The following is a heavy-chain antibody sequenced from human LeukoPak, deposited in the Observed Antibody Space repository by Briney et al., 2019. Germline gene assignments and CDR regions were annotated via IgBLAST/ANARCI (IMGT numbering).Heavy chain of an antibody. J-gene: IGHJ4*02. CDR3: AKEYSSGWSRFDY. CDR2: TNPNSGGT. D-gene: IGHD6-19*01. V-gene: IGHV1-2*02. CDR1: GYTFTGYY. Sequence: EASVKVSCKASGYTFTGYYIHWVRQAPGQGLEWMGWTNPNSGGTNYAQKFQGRVTMTRDTSISTAYMELSRLISDDTAVYYCAKEYSSGWSRFDYWGQGTLVTVSS.